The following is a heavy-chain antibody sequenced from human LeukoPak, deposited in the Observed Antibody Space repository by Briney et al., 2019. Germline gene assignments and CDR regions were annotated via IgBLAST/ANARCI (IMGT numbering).Heavy chain of an antibody. Sequence: SETLSLTCTVSGGSFTTYYWSWIRQPAGRGLEWIGHIDSSGTTTYNPSPKSRVTMSTAPSKNQFSLKLSSVTAADTAVYYCARDLYCGGDFYPSRFDYWGQGTLVTVSS. J-gene: IGHJ4*02. V-gene: IGHV4-4*07. D-gene: IGHD2-21*02. CDR1: GGSFTTYY. CDR2: IDSSGTT. CDR3: ARDLYCGGDFYPSRFDY.